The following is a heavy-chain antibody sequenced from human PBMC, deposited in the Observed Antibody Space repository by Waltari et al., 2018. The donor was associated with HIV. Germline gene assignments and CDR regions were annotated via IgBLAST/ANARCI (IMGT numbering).Heavy chain of an antibody. D-gene: IGHD5-12*01. CDR1: GYSIRSGFY. Sequence: QLLLQESGPGLVKPSETLSLICAVSGYSIRSGFYWGWIRQPPGKGLEWIGSSHQGGVRYSHPSPQRRVTISVYTSKNHVSLKLRSVTAADTAAYYCARARGHSYGSDEGFDYWGQGTLVTVSS. J-gene: IGHJ4*02. V-gene: IGHV4-38-2*01. CDR3: ARARGHSYGSDEGFDY. CDR2: SHQGGVR.